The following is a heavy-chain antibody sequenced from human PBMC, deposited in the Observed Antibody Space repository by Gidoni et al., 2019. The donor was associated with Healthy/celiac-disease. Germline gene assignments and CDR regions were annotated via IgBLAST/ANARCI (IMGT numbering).Heavy chain of an antibody. V-gene: IGHV3-21*01. J-gene: IGHJ4*02. CDR3: ARDFGVVGAGAD. CDR2: ISSSSSYT. D-gene: IGHD1-26*01. CDR1: GFIFRTYS. Sequence: EVQLVESGGGLVKPGGSLRLSCEASGFIFRTYSMNWVRQAPWRGLEWVSSISSSSSYTYYADSVKGRFTISRDNAKNSLYLQMSSLRAEDTAVYYCARDFGVVGAGADWGQGTLVTVSS.